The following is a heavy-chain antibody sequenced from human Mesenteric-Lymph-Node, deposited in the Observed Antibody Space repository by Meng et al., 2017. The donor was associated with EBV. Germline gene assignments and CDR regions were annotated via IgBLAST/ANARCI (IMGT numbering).Heavy chain of an antibody. CDR1: GGTFVKYG. V-gene: IGHV1-69*01. J-gene: IGHJ4*02. CDR2: IITVFGTP. Sequence: QLQRGHSGGEGKEPWSWVKVSCQAFGGTFVKYGIRGVRQAPGQELEWMGGIITVFGTPKYAQKFQGRVTITADESTSTAYMELRSLRSEDTAVYHCVTDGFESPGDWGQGTLVTVSS. D-gene: IGHD3-10*01. CDR3: VTDGFESPGD.